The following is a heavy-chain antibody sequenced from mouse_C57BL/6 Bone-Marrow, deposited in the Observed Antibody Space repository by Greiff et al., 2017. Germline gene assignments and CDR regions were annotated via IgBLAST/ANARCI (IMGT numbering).Heavy chain of an antibody. Sequence: EVKLMESGGGLVKPGGSLKLSCAASGFTFSSYAMSWVRQTPEKRLEWVATISDGGSYTYYPDNVKGRFTISRDNAKNNLYLQMSHLKSEDKAMYYCARHGSSTLDYWGQGTTLTVSS. V-gene: IGHV5-4*03. CDR2: ISDGGSYT. CDR1: GFTFSSYA. J-gene: IGHJ2*01. D-gene: IGHD1-1*01. CDR3: ARHGSSTLDY.